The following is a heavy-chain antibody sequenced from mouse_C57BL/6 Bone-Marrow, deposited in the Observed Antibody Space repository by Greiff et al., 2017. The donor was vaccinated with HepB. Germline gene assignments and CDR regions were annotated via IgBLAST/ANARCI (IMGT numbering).Heavy chain of an antibody. CDR2: ISSGGSYT. J-gene: IGHJ4*01. Sequence: EVMLVESGGDLVKPGGSLKLSCAASGFTFSSYGMSWVRQTPDKRLEWVATISSGGSYTYYPDSVKGRFTISRDNAKNTLYLQMSSLKSEDTAMYYCARHLLRYGYAMDYWGQGTSVTVSS. CDR1: GFTFSSYG. V-gene: IGHV5-6*02. CDR3: ARHLLRYGYAMDY. D-gene: IGHD1-1*01.